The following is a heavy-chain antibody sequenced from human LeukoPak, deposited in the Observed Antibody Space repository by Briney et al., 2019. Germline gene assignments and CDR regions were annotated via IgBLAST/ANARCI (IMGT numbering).Heavy chain of an antibody. Sequence: PGGSLRLSCAASGFTFSSYSMHWVRQAPGKGLEWVAFIRYDGSNKYYADSVKGRFTISRDNSKNTLYLQMNSLRAEDTAVYYCAKPLLSSGSMPSYWGQGTLVTVSS. CDR1: GFTFSSYS. D-gene: IGHD3-10*01. CDR3: AKPLLSSGSMPSY. J-gene: IGHJ4*02. V-gene: IGHV3-30*02. CDR2: IRYDGSNK.